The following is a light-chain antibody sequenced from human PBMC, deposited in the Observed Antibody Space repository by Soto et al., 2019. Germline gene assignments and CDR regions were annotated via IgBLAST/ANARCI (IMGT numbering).Light chain of an antibody. CDR3: QQYGLSHT. CDR1: QSVVSNY. CDR2: GAS. J-gene: IGKJ2*01. Sequence: EIVLTQSPGTLSLSPGERATLSCRASQSVVSNYLAWYQQKPGQAPRVLIYGASSRASGIPDRFSGSGSGTDFTLTISRLEPEDFAVYYCQQYGLSHTFGQGTKLEIK. V-gene: IGKV3-20*01.